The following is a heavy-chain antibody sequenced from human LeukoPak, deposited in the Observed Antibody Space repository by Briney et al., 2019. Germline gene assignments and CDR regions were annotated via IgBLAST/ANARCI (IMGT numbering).Heavy chain of an antibody. Sequence: ASVKVSCKASGGTFSSYAISWVRQAPGQGLEWMGGIIPIFGTANYAQKFQGRVTITADESTSTAYMELSSLRSEDTAVYYCARAAGYCSSTSCPHWFDPWGQGTLVTVSS. V-gene: IGHV1-69*01. CDR3: ARAAGYCSSTSCPHWFDP. J-gene: IGHJ5*02. D-gene: IGHD2-2*01. CDR2: IIPIFGTA. CDR1: GGTFSSYA.